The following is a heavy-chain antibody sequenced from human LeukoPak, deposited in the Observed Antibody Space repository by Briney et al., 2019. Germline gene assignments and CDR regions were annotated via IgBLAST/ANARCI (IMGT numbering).Heavy chain of an antibody. D-gene: IGHD6-13*01. CDR1: GGSFSGYY. Sequence: SETLSLTCAVYGGSFSGYYWSWIRQPPGKGLEWIGEINHSGSTKYNPSLKRRATISVQTSKNKFSLKLNSATAADTAGYYYAGRHSSSWTPFDFWGQGTRVTVSS. J-gene: IGHJ4*02. CDR2: INHSGST. V-gene: IGHV4-34*01. CDR3: AGRHSSSWTPFDF.